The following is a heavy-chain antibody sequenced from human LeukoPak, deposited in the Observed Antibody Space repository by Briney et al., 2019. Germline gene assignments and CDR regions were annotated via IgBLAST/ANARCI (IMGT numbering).Heavy chain of an antibody. CDR1: GYSLDNSYY. Sequence: PSETLSLTCAVSGYSLDNSYYWAWIRQPPEKGLEWVGSIHYSGNTYYNPSLMSRVTISVDTSKDQFSLKVHSVTAADTAVYYCASEDRFSSEWKSPIYPWGQGILVTVSS. J-gene: IGHJ5*02. CDR3: ASEDRFSSEWKSPIYP. D-gene: IGHD3-22*01. CDR2: IHYSGNT. V-gene: IGHV4-38-2*01.